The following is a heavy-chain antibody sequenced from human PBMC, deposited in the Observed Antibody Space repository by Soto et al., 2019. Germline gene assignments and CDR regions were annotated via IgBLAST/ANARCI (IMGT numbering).Heavy chain of an antibody. CDR1: GGSFSGYY. Sequence: QVQLQQWGAGLLKPSETLSLTCAVYGGSFSGYYWSWIRQPPGKGLEWIGEINHSGSTNYNPSLKSRVTISVDTSKNQFSLKLSSVTAADTAVYYCARGGDSYGLSEGAFDIWGQGTMVTVSS. CDR3: ARGGDSYGLSEGAFDI. V-gene: IGHV4-34*01. CDR2: INHSGST. D-gene: IGHD5-18*01. J-gene: IGHJ3*02.